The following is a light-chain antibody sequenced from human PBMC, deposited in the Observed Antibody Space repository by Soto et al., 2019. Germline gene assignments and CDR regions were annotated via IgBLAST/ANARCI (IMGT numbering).Light chain of an antibody. Sequence: EIVLTQSPGTLSLSPGERATLSCRASQSVSSRLAWYQQKPGQAPRLLISGASSRATGIPDRFSGSGSATDFTLTISRLEPEDFAVYYCQQYGSSPRTCGQGTKWIS. J-gene: IGKJ1*01. V-gene: IGKV3-20*01. CDR2: GAS. CDR1: QSVSSR. CDR3: QQYGSSPRT.